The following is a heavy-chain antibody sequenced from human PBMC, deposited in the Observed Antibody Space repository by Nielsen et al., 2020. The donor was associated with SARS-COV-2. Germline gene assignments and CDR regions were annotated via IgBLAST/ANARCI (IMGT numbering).Heavy chain of an antibody. CDR1: GFTFSSYS. CDR2: ISYDGSNK. Sequence: GESLKISCAASGFTFSSYSMNWVRQAPGKGLEWVAVISYDGSNKYYADSVKGRFTISRDNSKNTLYLQMNSLRAEDTAVYYCAKQPYYYYMDVWGKGTTVTVSS. CDR3: AKQPYYYYMDV. D-gene: IGHD1-14*01. J-gene: IGHJ6*03. V-gene: IGHV3-30*18.